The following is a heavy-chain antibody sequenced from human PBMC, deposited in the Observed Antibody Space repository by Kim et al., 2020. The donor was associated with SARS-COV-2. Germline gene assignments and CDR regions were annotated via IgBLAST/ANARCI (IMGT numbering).Heavy chain of an antibody. CDR3: ARDLSYGGSGAFDI. V-gene: IGHV1-69*01. D-gene: IGHD4-17*01. Sequence: AQKFQGRVTITADESTSTAYMELSSLRSEDTAVYYCARDLSYGGSGAFDIWGQGTMVTVSS. J-gene: IGHJ3*02.